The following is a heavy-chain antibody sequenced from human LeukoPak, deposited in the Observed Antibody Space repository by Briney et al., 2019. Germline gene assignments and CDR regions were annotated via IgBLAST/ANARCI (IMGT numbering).Heavy chain of an antibody. V-gene: IGHV1-69*01. D-gene: IGHD3-9*01. CDR1: GGTFSSYA. CDR2: IIPIFGTA. Sequence: SVKVSCKASGGTFSSYAISWVRQAPGQGLEWMGGIIPIFGTANYAQKFQGRVTITADESTSTAYMELRSLRSEDTAVYYCASELRYFDWTERAYYMDVWGKGTTVTVSS. J-gene: IGHJ6*03. CDR3: ASELRYFDWTERAYYMDV.